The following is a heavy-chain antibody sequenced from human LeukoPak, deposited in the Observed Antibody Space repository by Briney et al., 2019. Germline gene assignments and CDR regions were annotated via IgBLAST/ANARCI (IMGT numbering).Heavy chain of an antibody. Sequence: GGSLRLSWAAAGFNVTTNYMSWVRQAPGKGLEWVSVIYSGGTTYYADSVKGRFTIPRDISKNTLALQMNSLRAEDTAVYYCARGRRDGYNLGYWGQGTLVAVSS. CDR3: ARGRRDGYNLGY. CDR2: IYSGGTT. V-gene: IGHV3-53*01. D-gene: IGHD5-24*01. J-gene: IGHJ4*02. CDR1: GFNVTTNY.